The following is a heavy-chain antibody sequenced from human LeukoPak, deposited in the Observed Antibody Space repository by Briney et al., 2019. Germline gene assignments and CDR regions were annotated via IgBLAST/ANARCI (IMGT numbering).Heavy chain of an antibody. CDR1: GYTFTGYY. Sequence: ASVKVSCKASGYTFTGYYMHWVRQAPGQGLEWVGWINPNSGGTNYAQKFQGRVTMTRDTSISTAYMELSRLRSDDTAVYYCARDHYGSGSYYWFDPWGQGTLVTVSS. J-gene: IGHJ5*02. V-gene: IGHV1-2*02. D-gene: IGHD3-10*01. CDR2: INPNSGGT. CDR3: ARDHYGSGSYYWFDP.